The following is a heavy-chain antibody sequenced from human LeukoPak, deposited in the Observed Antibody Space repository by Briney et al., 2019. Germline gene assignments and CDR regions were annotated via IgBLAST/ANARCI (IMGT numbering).Heavy chain of an antibody. CDR1: GGSFSGYY. CDR2: INHSGST. V-gene: IGHV4-34*01. CDR3: ARVGFDY. Sequence: SETLSLTCAVYGGSFSGYYWSWIRQPPGKGLEWIGEINHSGSTNYNPSLKSRVTISVDTSKNQFSLKLGSVTAADTAVYYCARVGFDYWGQGTLVTVSS. D-gene: IGHD3-16*01. J-gene: IGHJ4*02.